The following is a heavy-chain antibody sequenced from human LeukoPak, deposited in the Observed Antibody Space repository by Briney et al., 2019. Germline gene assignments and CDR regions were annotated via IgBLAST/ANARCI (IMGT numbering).Heavy chain of an antibody. CDR1: GFTFSSYG. V-gene: IGHV3-33*06. CDR3: AKKGGDYDFWSGYPLHNWFDP. J-gene: IGHJ5*02. Sequence: GGSLRLSCAASGFTFSSYGMHWVRQAPGKGLEWVAVIWYDGSNKYYADSVKGRFTISRDNSKNTLYLQMNSLRVEDTAVYYCAKKGGDYDFWSGYPLHNWFDPWGQGTLVTVSS. D-gene: IGHD3-3*01. CDR2: IWYDGSNK.